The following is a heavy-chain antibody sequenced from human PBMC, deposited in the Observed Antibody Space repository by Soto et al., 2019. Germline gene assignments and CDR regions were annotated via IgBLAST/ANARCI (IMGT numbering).Heavy chain of an antibody. D-gene: IGHD3-3*01. CDR3: AVQYYDFWSGPSELGDYYYGMDV. Sequence: SETLSLTCTVSGGSISSGDYYWSWIRQPPGKGLEWIGYIYYSGSTYYNPSLKSRVTISVDTSKNQFSLKLSSVTATDTAVYYCAVQYYDFWSGPSELGDYYYGMDVWGQGTTVTVSS. J-gene: IGHJ6*02. V-gene: IGHV4-30-4*01. CDR2: IYYSGST. CDR1: GGSISSGDYY.